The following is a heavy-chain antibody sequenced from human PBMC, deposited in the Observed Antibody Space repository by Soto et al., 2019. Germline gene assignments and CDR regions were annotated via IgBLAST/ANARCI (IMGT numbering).Heavy chain of an antibody. D-gene: IGHD5-12*01. CDR3: VKDFRVGYDWTHD. CDR1: GFIFSNYA. J-gene: IGHJ4*02. CDR2: IRGSGGPT. Sequence: DVQLLESGGDLVQPGGSLRLSCAASGFIFSNYAMSWVRQAPGKGLEWVSLIRGSGGPTNYADSVKGRFTVSRDNSKNILLLQMNSLRAEDTAVYYCVKDFRVGYDWTHDWGQGNRVTVSS. V-gene: IGHV3-23*01.